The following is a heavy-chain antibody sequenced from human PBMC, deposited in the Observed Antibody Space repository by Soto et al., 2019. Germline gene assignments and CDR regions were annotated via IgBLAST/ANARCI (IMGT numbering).Heavy chain of an antibody. CDR1: GDSIGGVGY. V-gene: IGHV4-31*03. D-gene: IGHD2-21*02. J-gene: IGHJ5*02. CDR3: ARSGVTGIVIPSHWFDP. CDR2: ISSSGST. Sequence: SETLSLTCTVSGDSIGGVGYWSWIRQFPGRGLGWIGCISSSGSTYYNPALNHRISLSLDTSQNQFSLKLLSVTAADTAIYYCARSGVTGIVIPSHWFDPWGQGTLVTVSS.